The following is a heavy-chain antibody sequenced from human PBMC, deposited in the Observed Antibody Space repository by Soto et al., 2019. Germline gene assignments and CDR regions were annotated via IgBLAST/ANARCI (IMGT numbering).Heavy chain of an antibody. J-gene: IGHJ4*02. V-gene: IGHV2-5*02. Sequence: QITLKESGPTLVKPTQTLTLTCTFSGFSLSTSGVGVGWIRQPPGKALEWLALIYWDDDKRYSPSLKSRLTITKDTSKNQVVLTMTNTDPVDTATYYCAHRHYGGHFDYWGQGTLVTVSS. D-gene: IGHD4-17*01. CDR1: GFSLSTSGVG. CDR2: IYWDDDK. CDR3: AHRHYGGHFDY.